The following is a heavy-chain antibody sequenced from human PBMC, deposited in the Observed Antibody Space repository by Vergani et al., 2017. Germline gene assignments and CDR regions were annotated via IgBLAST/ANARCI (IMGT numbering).Heavy chain of an antibody. CDR2: VDPEDGET. CDR1: GYTFTDHY. CDR3: ATPQTVTTGGMEV. Sequence: EVQLVQSGAEVKKPGATLKISFKVSGYTFTDHYMHWVKQAPGKGLEWMGLVDPEDGETIYADKFKGRVTIAADTSTDTAHLELSSLRSEDTAVYYCATPQTVTTGGMEVWGKGTTVIVSS. D-gene: IGHD4-17*01. J-gene: IGHJ6*04. V-gene: IGHV1-69-2*01.